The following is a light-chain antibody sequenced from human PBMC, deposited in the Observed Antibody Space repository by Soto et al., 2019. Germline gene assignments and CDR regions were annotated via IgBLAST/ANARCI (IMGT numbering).Light chain of an antibody. CDR1: ESVSSN. CDR3: LEFNIWPYT. Sequence: EIVMTQSPATLSVSPGERVTLSCRASESVSSNLAWYQQKPGQAPRLLIYTASTRATSIPARFSGSGSGTEFTLTISSLQSEEFAVYHWLEFNIWPYTFGQGTKLEI. V-gene: IGKV3-15*01. J-gene: IGKJ2*01. CDR2: TAS.